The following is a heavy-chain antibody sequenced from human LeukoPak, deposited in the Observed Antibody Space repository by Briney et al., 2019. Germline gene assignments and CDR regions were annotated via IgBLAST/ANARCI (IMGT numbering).Heavy chain of an antibody. CDR1: GASFSGYY. CDR3: ARHHNYYYYYGMDV. Sequence: PSETLSLTCAVYGASFSGYYWSWIRLPPGKGLEWIGEFNHSGSTNYNPSLKSRVTISVDTSKNQFSLKLSSVTAADTAVYYCARHHNYYYYYGMDVWGQGTTVTVSS. CDR2: FNHSGST. J-gene: IGHJ6*02. V-gene: IGHV4-34*01.